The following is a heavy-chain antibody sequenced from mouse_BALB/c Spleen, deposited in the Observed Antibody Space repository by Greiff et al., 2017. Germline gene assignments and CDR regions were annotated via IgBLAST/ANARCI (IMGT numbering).Heavy chain of an antibody. CDR1: GYTFSSYW. J-gene: IGHJ2*01. D-gene: IGHD1-1*01. CDR3: ARSGYGSSRYYFDD. CDR2: ILPGSGST. Sequence: QVQLQQSGAELMKPGASVKISCKATGYTFSSYWIEWVKQRPGHGLEWIGEILPGSGSTNYNEKFKGKATFTADTSSNTAYMQLSSLTSEDSAVYYCARSGYGSSRYYFDDWGQGTTLTVSS. V-gene: IGHV1-9*01.